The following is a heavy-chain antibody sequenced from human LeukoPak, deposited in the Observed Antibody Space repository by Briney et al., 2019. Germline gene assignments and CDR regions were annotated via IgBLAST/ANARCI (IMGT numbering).Heavy chain of an antibody. Sequence: ASVKGCCKASVYTFTGYYIHWVRQAPGQGLEWMGWINPNSGGTNYAQKFQGRVTMTRDTSISTAYMELSRLRSDDTAVYYCARAAATVTTFLDYYGMDVWGQGTTVTVSS. CDR3: ARAAATVTTFLDYYGMDV. CDR2: INPNSGGT. D-gene: IGHD4-17*01. CDR1: VYTFTGYY. J-gene: IGHJ6*02. V-gene: IGHV1-2*02.